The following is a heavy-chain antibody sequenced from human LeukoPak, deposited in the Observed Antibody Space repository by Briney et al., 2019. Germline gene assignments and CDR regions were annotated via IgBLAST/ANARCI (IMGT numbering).Heavy chain of an antibody. J-gene: IGHJ4*02. CDR3: ARDTDYDTSGANYRFFDY. V-gene: IGHV1-18*01. CDR2: ISAYDDNT. D-gene: IGHD3-22*01. Sequence: ASVKVSCKASGYTFTSYGISWVRQAPGQGLEGMGWISAYDDNTNYPQKLQGGVTMTTDTSTSTAYMELRSLRSDDTAVYYCARDTDYDTSGANYRFFDYWGQGTLVAVSS. CDR1: GYTFTSYG.